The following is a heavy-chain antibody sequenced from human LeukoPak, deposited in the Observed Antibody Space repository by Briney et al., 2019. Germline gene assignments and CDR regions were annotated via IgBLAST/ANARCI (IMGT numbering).Heavy chain of an antibody. J-gene: IGHJ4*02. CDR3: ARGLHLDSSGSLYY. D-gene: IGHD3-22*01. V-gene: IGHV3-11*01. CDR2: ITRENWI. Sequence: GGSLRLSCAAPGFSVSEYYVTWVRQAPGKGLEWVSYITRENWIYYSDSVKGRFTISRDHAKNSVYLKMNSLRADDTAVYYCARGLHLDSSGSLYYWGQGTLVTVSS. CDR1: GFSVSEYY.